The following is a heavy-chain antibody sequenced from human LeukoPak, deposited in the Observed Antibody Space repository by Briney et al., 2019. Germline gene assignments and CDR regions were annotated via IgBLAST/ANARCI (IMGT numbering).Heavy chain of an antibody. D-gene: IGHD6-13*01. Sequence: TGGSLRPSCAASGFTFSSYWMSWVRQAPGKGLEWVANIKQDGSEKYYVDSVKGRFTISRDNAKNSLYLQMNSLRAEDTAVYYCARRSSSSSSWYGLAFSTYYYYYMDVWGKGTTVTVSS. J-gene: IGHJ6*03. CDR2: IKQDGSEK. V-gene: IGHV3-7*01. CDR1: GFTFSSYW. CDR3: ARRSSSSSSWYGLAFSTYYYYYMDV.